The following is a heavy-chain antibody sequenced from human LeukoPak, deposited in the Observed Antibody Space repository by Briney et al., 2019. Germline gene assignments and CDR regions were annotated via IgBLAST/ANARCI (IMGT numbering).Heavy chain of an antibody. V-gene: IGHV3-30-3*01. CDR2: ISYDGSNK. D-gene: IGHD6-19*01. CDR1: GFTFSSYA. CDR3: ARDYSSGWYLDY. Sequence: GRSLRLPCAASGFTFSSYAMHWVRQAPGKGLEWVAVISYDGSNKYYADSVKGRFTISRDNSKNTLYLQMNSLRAEDTAVYYCARDYSSGWYLDYWGQGTLVTVSS. J-gene: IGHJ4*02.